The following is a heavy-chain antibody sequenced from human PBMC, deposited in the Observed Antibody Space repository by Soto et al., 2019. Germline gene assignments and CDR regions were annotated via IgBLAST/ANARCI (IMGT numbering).Heavy chain of an antibody. V-gene: IGHV3-7*05. Sequence: GGSLRLSCAASGFTFSSYWMSWVRQAPGKGLEWVANIKQDGSEKYYVDSVKGRFTISRDNAKNSLYLQMNSLRAEDTAVYYCARDLGGRGGYISDGMDVWGQGTTVTVSS. CDR2: IKQDGSEK. CDR3: ARDLGGRGGYISDGMDV. D-gene: IGHD5-12*01. CDR1: GFTFSSYW. J-gene: IGHJ6*02.